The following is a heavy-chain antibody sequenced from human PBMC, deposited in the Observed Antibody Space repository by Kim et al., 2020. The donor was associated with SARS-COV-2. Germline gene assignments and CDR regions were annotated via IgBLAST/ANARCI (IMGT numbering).Heavy chain of an antibody. D-gene: IGHD3-10*01. CDR1: DYSYSGSG. CDR3: VRGTWGDVNDY. V-gene: IGHV1-18*01. J-gene: IGHJ4*02. CDR2: INTRKGDT. Sequence: ASVKVSCKTSDYSYSGSGFSWVRQAPGQGLEWMGWINTRKGDTNYVQKFQDRVTMTTGSSTTTAYMELRNLKSDDTACYYCVRGTWGDVNDYWGPGTPVT.